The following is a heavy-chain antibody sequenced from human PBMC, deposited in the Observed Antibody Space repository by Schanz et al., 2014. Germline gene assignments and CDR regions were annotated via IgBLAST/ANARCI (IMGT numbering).Heavy chain of an antibody. CDR3: ARAGYDADNWFDP. J-gene: IGHJ5*02. Sequence: VQLVESGGGLVQPGGSLRLSCSASGFTFSIYAMHWVRQAPGKGLEWVAVIWYDGSNKYYADSVKGRFTISRDNSKNTLFLQMNSLRAEDTAVYYCARAGYDADNWFDPWGQGTLVTVSS. V-gene: IGHV3-33*08. D-gene: IGHD2-2*01. CDR2: IWYDGSNK. CDR1: GFTFSIYA.